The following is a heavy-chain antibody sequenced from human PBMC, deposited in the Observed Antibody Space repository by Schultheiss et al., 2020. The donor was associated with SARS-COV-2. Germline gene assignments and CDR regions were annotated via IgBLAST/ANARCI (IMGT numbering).Heavy chain of an antibody. V-gene: IGHV3-30*04. J-gene: IGHJ4*02. D-gene: IGHD2-2*01. CDR1: GFTFSDFA. Sequence: GGSLRLSCAASGFTFSDFAMHWVRQAPGKGLEWVTLISYDVGIKFYADSVKGRFTISRDNSKSTLYLQMNSLSTDDTAVYYCARADYSTTTCPSDYWGQGTLVTVSS. CDR3: ARADYSTTTCPSDY. CDR2: ISYDVGIK.